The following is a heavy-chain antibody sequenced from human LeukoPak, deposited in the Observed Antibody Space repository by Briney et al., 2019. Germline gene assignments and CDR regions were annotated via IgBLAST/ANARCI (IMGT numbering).Heavy chain of an antibody. CDR2: ISSSSSYI. CDR3: ASSGRWYSSSWYEDY. J-gene: IGHJ4*02. D-gene: IGHD6-13*01. Sequence: GGSLRLSCAASGFTFSSYSMNWVRQAPGKGLEWVSCISSSSSYIYYADSVKGRFTISRDNAKNSLCLQMNSLRAEDTAVYYCASSGRWYSSSWYEDYWGQGTLVTVSS. V-gene: IGHV3-21*05. CDR1: GFTFSSYS.